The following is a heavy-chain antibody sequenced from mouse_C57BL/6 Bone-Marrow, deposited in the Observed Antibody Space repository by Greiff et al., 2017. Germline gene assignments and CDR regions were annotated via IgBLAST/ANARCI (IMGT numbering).Heavy chain of an antibody. CDR2: IHPNSGST. J-gene: IGHJ3*01. CDR1: GYTFTSYW. Sequence: VQLQQPGAELVKPGASVKLSCKASGYTFTSYWMHWVKQRPGQGLEWIGIIHPNSGSTNYNEKFKSKATLTVDKSSSTAYMQLSSLTSEVSAVYYCARASMGSGFAYWGQGTLVTVSA. D-gene: IGHD2-10*02. V-gene: IGHV1-64*01. CDR3: ARASMGSGFAY.